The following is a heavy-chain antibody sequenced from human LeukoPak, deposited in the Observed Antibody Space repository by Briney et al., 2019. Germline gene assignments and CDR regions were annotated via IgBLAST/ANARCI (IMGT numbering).Heavy chain of an antibody. CDR2: ISYDGSNK. CDR1: GGSISSSSYY. D-gene: IGHD6-19*01. CDR3: ARGSSKSQYSSGWCYDY. J-gene: IGHJ4*02. Sequence: PSETLSLTCTVSGGSISSSSYYWGWVRQAPGKGLEWVAVISYDGSNKYYADSVKGRFTISRDNSKNTLYLQMNSLRAEDTAVYYCARGSSKSQYSSGWCYDYWGQGTLVTVSS. V-gene: IGHV3-30*03.